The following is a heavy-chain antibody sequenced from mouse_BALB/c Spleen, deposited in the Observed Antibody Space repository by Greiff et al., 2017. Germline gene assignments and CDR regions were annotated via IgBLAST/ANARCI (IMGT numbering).Heavy chain of an antibody. J-gene: IGHJ3*01. V-gene: IGHV5-17*02. CDR1: GFTFSSFG. CDR2: ISSGSSTI. D-gene: IGHD2-4*01. Sequence: EVNLVESGGGLVQPGGSRKLSCAASGFTFSSFGMHWVRQAPEKGLEWVAYISSGSSTIYYADTVKGRFTISRDNPKNTLFLQMTSLRSEDTAMYYCAGDYDGGFAYWGQGTLVTVSA. CDR3: AGDYDGGFAY.